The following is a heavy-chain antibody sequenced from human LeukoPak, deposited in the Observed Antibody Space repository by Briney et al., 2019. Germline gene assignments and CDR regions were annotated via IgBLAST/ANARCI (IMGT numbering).Heavy chain of an antibody. J-gene: IGHJ4*02. CDR2: ISDSGDYT. V-gene: IGHV3-23*01. CDR3: AKDTSIGKYCTSGVCSPFDY. Sequence: PGGSLRLSCAGSGFTFSSYAMSWVRQTPGKGLEWVSAISDSGDYTYYADSVKGRFTTSRDNSKNTLYLHVNSLRAEDTAVYYCAKDTSIGKYCTSGVCSPFDYWGQGTLVTVSS. CDR1: GFTFSSYA. D-gene: IGHD2-8*01.